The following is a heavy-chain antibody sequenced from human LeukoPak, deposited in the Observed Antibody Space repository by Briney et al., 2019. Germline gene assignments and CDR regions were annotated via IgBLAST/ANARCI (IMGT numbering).Heavy chain of an antibody. J-gene: IGHJ4*02. CDR1: GGSISSYY. Sequence: SETLSLTCTVSGGSISSYYWSWIRQPAGKGLEWIGRIYTSGSTNYNPSLKSRVTMSVDMSKNQFSLKLSSVTAADTAVYYCAGGDSAAGTDYWGQGTLVTVSS. CDR2: IYTSGST. D-gene: IGHD6-13*01. V-gene: IGHV4-4*07. CDR3: AGGDSAAGTDY.